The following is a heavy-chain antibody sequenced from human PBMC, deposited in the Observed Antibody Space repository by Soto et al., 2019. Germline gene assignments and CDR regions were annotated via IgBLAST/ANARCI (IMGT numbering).Heavy chain of an antibody. Sequence: SQPLXLTCAMCWDIFSINIASFNFIRQSPSRCLEWLGRTYYRSKWYNDYAVSVKSRITINPDTSKNQFSLQLNSVTPEDTAVYYCARDSNDIKFGGVINSFDYWGQGTLVTVSS. CDR2: TYYRSKWYN. V-gene: IGHV6-1*01. CDR3: ARDSNDIKFGGVINSFDY. D-gene: IGHD3-16*02. J-gene: IGHJ4*02. CDR1: WDIFSINIAS.